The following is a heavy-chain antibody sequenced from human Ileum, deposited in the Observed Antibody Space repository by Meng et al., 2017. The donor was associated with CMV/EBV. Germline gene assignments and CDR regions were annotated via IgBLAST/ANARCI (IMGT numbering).Heavy chain of an antibody. CDR2: IYWDDDM. V-gene: IGHV2-5*02. Sequence: QIPLKEPRPTLLKPPQPPRPSCTFPGFSIRTSGMGVGWLRQPPAKALEWLAFIYWDDDMRYSPSLNNRLTITKAASKTQVVLSMTSMGPVDTATYYCAQTGPVRDYFQSWGQGTLVTVSS. J-gene: IGHJ4*02. D-gene: IGHD1-1*01. CDR1: GFSIRTSGMG. CDR3: AQTGPVRDYFQS.